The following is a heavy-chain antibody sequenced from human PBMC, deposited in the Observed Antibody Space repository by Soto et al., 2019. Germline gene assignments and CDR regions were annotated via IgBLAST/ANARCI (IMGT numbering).Heavy chain of an antibody. D-gene: IGHD3-3*01. CDR2: IYPSDSDT. J-gene: IGHJ4*02. CDR1: GYNFAGYW. V-gene: IGHV5-51*01. CDR3: ARGGVSTRTFDY. Sequence: VSMKISFKGSGYNFAGYWIAWVSQMPGKGLELMGIIYPSDSDTRYRPSFQGQVTISADKSISSAYLQWSSLRASDTAMYYCARGGVSTRTFDYWGQGTPVTVSS.